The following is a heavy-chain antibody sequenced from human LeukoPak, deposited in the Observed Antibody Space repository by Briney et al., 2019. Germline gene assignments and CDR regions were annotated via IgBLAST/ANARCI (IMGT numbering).Heavy chain of an antibody. CDR2: IYHTGST. J-gene: IGHJ3*02. CDR1: GGSISSSNW. CDR3: ARLIWFGSTFDI. V-gene: IGHV4-4*02. Sequence: SETLSLTCAVPGGSISSSNWWSWVRQPPGKGLEWIGEIYHTGSTNYNPSLKSRVTISLDTSKNQFSLKLSSVTAADTAVYYCARLIWFGSTFDIWGQGTMVTVSS. D-gene: IGHD3-10*01.